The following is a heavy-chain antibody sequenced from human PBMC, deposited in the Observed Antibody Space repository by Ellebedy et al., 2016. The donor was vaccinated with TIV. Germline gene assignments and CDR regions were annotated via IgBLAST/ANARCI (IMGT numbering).Heavy chain of an antibody. D-gene: IGHD1-26*01. V-gene: IGHV1-69*04. CDR1: GGTLRSYG. CDR3: ATGPPKWEVPLDLDS. CDR2: IIATFEIT. Sequence: AASVKVSCKAYGGTLRSYGISWVGQAPGLGLEWMGRIIATFEITIYAQRFQDRVTISEDNFTNTVYMEMSSLRSEDTAMYYCATGPPKWEVPLDLDSWGQGTLVIVSS. J-gene: IGHJ4*02.